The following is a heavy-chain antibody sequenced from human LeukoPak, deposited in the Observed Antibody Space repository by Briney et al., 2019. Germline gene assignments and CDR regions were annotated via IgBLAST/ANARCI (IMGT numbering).Heavy chain of an antibody. CDR1: GGTFSSYG. Sequence: ASVKVSCKASGGTFSSYGISWVRQAPGQGLEWMGWISAYNGNTNYAQKLQGRVTMTTDTSTSTAYMELRSLRSDDTAVYYCARDLCSSTSCYPTDYYYYGMDVWGQGTTVTVSS. CDR2: ISAYNGNT. D-gene: IGHD2-2*01. CDR3: ARDLCSSTSCYPTDYYYYGMDV. V-gene: IGHV1-18*01. J-gene: IGHJ6*02.